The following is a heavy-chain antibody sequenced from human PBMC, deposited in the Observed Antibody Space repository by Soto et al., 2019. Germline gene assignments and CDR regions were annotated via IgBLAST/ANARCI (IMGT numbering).Heavy chain of an antibody. CDR3: TRSIAAAGPGDY. V-gene: IGHV3-49*03. J-gene: IGHJ4*02. CDR1: GFTFGGYA. Sequence: GGSLRLSCTASGFTFGGYAMSWFRQAPGKGLEWVGFIRSKAYGGTTEYAASVNGRFTISRDDSKSIAYLQMNSLKTEDTAVYYCTRSIAAAGPGDYWGQGTLVTVS. D-gene: IGHD6-13*01. CDR2: IRSKAYGGTT.